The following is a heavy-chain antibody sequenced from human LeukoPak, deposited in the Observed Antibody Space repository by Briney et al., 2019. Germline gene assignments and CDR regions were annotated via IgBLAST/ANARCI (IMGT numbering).Heavy chain of an antibody. CDR3: AHVDSSGYYLLFDY. V-gene: IGHV2-5*02. CDR1: GFSLSTSGVG. D-gene: IGHD3-22*01. J-gene: IGHJ4*02. Sequence: VSGPTLVKPTQPLTLTCTFSGFSLSTSGVGVGWIRQPPGKALEWLALIYWDDDKRYSPSLKSRLTITKDTSKNQVVLTMTNMDPVDTATYYCAHVDSSGYYLLFDYWGQGTLVTVSS. CDR2: IYWDDDK.